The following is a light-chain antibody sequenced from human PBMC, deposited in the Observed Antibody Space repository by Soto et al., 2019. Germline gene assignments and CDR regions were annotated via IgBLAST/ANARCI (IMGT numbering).Light chain of an antibody. CDR2: TNN. CDR1: SSNIGSNT. CDR3: ATWDDSLNGWV. V-gene: IGLV1-44*01. J-gene: IGLJ3*02. Sequence: QSVLTQPPSASGTPGQRVTISCSGSSSNIGSNTVSWYQQLPGTAPKLLIYTNNQRPSGVPDRFSGSKSGTSASLAISGLQSEDKADYYCATWDDSLNGWVFGGGTKLTVL.